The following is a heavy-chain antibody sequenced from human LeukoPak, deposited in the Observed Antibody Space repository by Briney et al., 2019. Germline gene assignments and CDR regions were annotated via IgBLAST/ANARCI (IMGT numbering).Heavy chain of an antibody. V-gene: IGHV4-38-2*02. D-gene: IGHD6-13*01. J-gene: IGHJ6*03. Sequence: SENLSLNCTVSAYSINSSYYWGWIRQPPRKWLEWIGRIYHSGSTYYNPSLKSRVIISVDTSKNQFSLKLSSVTAGDTAVYYCARRGIAAARGMKAYYYYDMGVWGKGTTVTISS. CDR3: ARRGIAAARGMKAYYYYDMGV. CDR1: AYSINSSYY. CDR2: IYHSGST.